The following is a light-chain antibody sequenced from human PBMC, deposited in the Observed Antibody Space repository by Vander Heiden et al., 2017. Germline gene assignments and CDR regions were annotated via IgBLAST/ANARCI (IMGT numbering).Light chain of an antibody. J-gene: IGKJ4*01. CDR2: GAS. CDR1: QSVSSN. V-gene: IGKV3-15*01. Sequence: EIVMTQSPATLSVSPGDRATLSCRASQSVSSNLAWYQQKPGQAPSLLIYGASTRATGIPARFSGSGSGTEFTLTISSLQSEDVAVYYCQQYNNCTPLTFGGGTKVDIK. CDR3: QQYNNCTPLT.